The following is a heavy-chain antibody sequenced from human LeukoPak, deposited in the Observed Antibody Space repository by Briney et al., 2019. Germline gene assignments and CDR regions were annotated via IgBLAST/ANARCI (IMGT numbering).Heavy chain of an antibody. CDR2: IYYSGST. V-gene: IGHV4-39*02. CDR1: GGSISSSSYY. D-gene: IGHD3-10*01. J-gene: IGHJ4*02. Sequence: SETLSLTCTVSGGSISSSSYYWGWIRQPPGKGLEWIGSIYYSGSTYYNPSLKSRVTISVDTSKNQFSLKLSSVTAADTAVYYCARDGSGGFDYWGQGTLVTISS. CDR3: ARDGSGGFDY.